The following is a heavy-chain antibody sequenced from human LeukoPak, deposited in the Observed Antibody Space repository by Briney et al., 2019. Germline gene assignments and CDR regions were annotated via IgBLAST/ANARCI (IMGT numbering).Heavy chain of an antibody. D-gene: IGHD1-26*01. CDR3: AKSHLPNAYSGTYYCDY. CDR1: GFTFSYYG. CDR2: IRYEESKK. Sequence: GGSLRLSCAASGFTFSYYGMHWARQAPGKGLEWVAFIRYEESKKFYGDSVKGRFTISRDNSKNTLYLQMNSLRTEDTAVYYCAKSHLPNAYSGTYYCDYWGQETLVTVSS. V-gene: IGHV3-30*02. J-gene: IGHJ4*02.